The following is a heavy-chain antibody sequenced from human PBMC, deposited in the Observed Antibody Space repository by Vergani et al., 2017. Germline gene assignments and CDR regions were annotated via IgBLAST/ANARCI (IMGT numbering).Heavy chain of an antibody. CDR1: GFTFSSYA. J-gene: IGHJ4*02. D-gene: IGHD3-10*01. Sequence: VQLVESGGGLVQPGGSLRLSCAASGFTFSSYAMSWVREAPGKGLEWVAVISFDGSNRYYADSVKGRFTIARDNSKNTQYLEMNSLRAEDTAVYYCAESGGSASYCIDYWGQGTLVTVSS. V-gene: IGHV3-30*18. CDR3: AESGGSASYCIDY. CDR2: ISFDGSNR.